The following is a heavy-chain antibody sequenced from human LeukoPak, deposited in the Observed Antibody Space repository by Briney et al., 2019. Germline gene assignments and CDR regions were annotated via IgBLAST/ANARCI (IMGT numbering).Heavy chain of an antibody. J-gene: IGHJ4*02. CDR2: ISSSSTI. V-gene: IGHV3-69-1*02. Sequence: PGGSLRLSCAASGFTFSDYYMNWVPQAPGKGLEWVSSISSSSTIYYADSVKGRFTISRDNAKNSLYLQMNSLRAEDTAVYYCARDAVQDQSGSYYPADYWGQGTLVTVSS. CDR3: ARDAVQDQSGSYYPADY. D-gene: IGHD1-26*01. CDR1: GFTFSDYY.